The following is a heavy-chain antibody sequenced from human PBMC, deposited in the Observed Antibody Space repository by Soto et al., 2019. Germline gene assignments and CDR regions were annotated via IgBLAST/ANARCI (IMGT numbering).Heavy chain of an antibody. D-gene: IGHD2-15*01. Sequence: TSETLSLTCTVSGGSISSYYWSWIRQPPGKGLEWIGYIYYSGSTNYNPSLKSRVTISVDTSKNQFSLKLSSVTAADTAVYYCARYCSGGSCYSGLDYWGQGTLVTVSS. V-gene: IGHV4-59*01. CDR1: GGSISSYY. J-gene: IGHJ4*02. CDR2: IYYSGST. CDR3: ARYCSGGSCYSGLDY.